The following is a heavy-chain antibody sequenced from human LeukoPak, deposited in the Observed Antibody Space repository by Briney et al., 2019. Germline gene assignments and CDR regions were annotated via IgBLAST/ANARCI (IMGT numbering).Heavy chain of an antibody. Sequence: SETLSLTCAVYGGSFSGYYWRWIRQPPGKGLEWIGEINHSGSTNYNPSLKSRVTISVDTSMNQFSLKLSSVTAADTAVYYCARGYGDYQYYYYGMDVWGQGTTVTVSS. V-gene: IGHV4-34*01. CDR1: GGSFSGYY. CDR2: INHSGST. J-gene: IGHJ6*02. CDR3: ARGYGDYQYYYYGMDV. D-gene: IGHD4-17*01.